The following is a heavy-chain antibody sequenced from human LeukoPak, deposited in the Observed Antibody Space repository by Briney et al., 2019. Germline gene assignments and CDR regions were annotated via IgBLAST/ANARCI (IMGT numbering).Heavy chain of an antibody. V-gene: IGHV4-59*11. CDR3: AGGFPDWVGSGYPFDL. CDR1: GDSMTNHY. D-gene: IGHD5-12*01. CDR2: IWHSGHS. J-gene: IGHJ4*02. Sequence: KTSETLSLTCDVSGDSMTNHYRHWIRQPPGKGLESIAQIWHSGHSDHNPSLKSRVSISIDTSRTQFSLEVTSVTAADTAVYFCAGGFPDWVGSGYPFDLWGQGLLVTVSS.